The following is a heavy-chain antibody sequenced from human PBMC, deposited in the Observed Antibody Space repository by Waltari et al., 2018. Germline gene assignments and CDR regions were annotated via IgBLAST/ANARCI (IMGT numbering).Heavy chain of an antibody. Sequence: EVQLVESGGGLVKPGGSLRLSCAASGFTFSNAWMSWVRQAPGKGRDGVGRMKSRTAVGTTDYAAPVKGRFTISRDDSKNTLYLQMNSLKTEDTAVYYCTTVPPRLGYWGQGTLVTVSS. J-gene: IGHJ4*02. CDR1: GFTFSNAW. CDR3: TTVPPRLGY. V-gene: IGHV3-15*01. CDR2: MKSRTAVGTT. D-gene: IGHD4-17*01.